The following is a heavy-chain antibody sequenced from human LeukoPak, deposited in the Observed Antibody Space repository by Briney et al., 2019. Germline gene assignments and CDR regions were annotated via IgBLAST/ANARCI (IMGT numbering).Heavy chain of an antibody. CDR2: IDHSGST. CDR3: ARARYNWFDP. J-gene: IGHJ5*02. CDR1: GGSFSDYY. Sequence: SEILSLTCAVYGGSFSDYYWSWIRQPPGKGLEWIGEIDHSGSTNYNPSLKSRVTISVDTSRNQFSLKLTSVTAADTAVYYCARARYNWFDPWGHGTLVTVSS. V-gene: IGHV4-34*01.